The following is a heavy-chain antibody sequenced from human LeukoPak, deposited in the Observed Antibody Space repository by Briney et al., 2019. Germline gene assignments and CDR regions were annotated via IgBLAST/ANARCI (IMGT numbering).Heavy chain of an antibody. CDR2: ISGSGGST. CDR3: ASRGRYYFDY. D-gene: IGHD1-14*01. CDR1: GFTFSSYA. V-gene: IGHV3-23*01. J-gene: IGHJ4*02. Sequence: AGSLRLSCAASGFTFSSYAMCWVRQPPGKGLEWVSSISGSGGSTYYADSVKGRFTISRDNSKNTLYLQINSLRADDTALYYCASRGRYYFDYWGQGTLVTVSS.